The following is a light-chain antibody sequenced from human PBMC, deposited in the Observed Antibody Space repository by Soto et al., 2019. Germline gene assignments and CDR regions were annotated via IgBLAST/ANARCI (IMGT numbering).Light chain of an antibody. J-gene: IGKJ3*01. CDR3: QQTSSAPFT. CDR2: DAA. CDR1: QNINTY. V-gene: IGKV1-39*01. Sequence: DITRCPYSLCAAVGGRVTIACRASQNINTYLNWYQQKPGKAPKLLIFDAASLQSGVPSRFSGGGSRTDFTLTITSLQPEDFATYYCQQTSSAPFTFGPGTKVDIK.